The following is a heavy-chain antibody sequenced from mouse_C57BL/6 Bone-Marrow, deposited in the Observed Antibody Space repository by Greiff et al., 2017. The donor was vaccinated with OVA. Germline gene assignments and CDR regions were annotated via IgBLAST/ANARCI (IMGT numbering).Heavy chain of an antibody. CDR3: ARGPRDRRLRRYFDY. CDR1: GYTFTSYW. J-gene: IGHJ2*01. D-gene: IGHD1-1*01. V-gene: IGHV1-7*01. Sequence: QVQLQQSGAELAKPGASVKLSCKASGYTFTSYWMHWVKQRPGQGLEWIGYINPSSGYTKYNQKFKDKATLTADKSSSTAYMQLGSLTYEDSAVYYCARGPRDRRLRRYFDYWGQGTTLTVSS. CDR2: INPSSGYT.